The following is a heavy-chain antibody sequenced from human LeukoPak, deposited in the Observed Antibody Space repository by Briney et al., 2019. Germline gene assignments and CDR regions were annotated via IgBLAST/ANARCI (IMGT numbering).Heavy chain of an antibody. Sequence: SETLSLTCTVSGGSISSNNYYWGWIRQSPGKGLEWIGSVFYSGSTYYNPSLKSRVTISVDTSKNQFSLKLSSVTAADTAVYYCARSARIAGFDYWGQGTLVTVSS. V-gene: IGHV4-39*07. CDR1: GGSISSNNYY. CDR2: VFYSGST. CDR3: ARSARIAGFDY. J-gene: IGHJ4*02. D-gene: IGHD6-13*01.